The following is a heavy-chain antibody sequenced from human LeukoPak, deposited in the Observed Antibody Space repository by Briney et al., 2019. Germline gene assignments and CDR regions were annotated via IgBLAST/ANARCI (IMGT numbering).Heavy chain of an antibody. CDR3: AKTVAGED. D-gene: IGHD6-19*01. J-gene: IGHJ4*02. Sequence: QPGASLRLSCAASGFTFSNYAMSWVRQAPGKGLEWVSAITGSGGNTYYANSVKGRFTISRDNSKNTLYLQMNSLRAEDTAVYYCAKTVAGEDWGQGTLVTVSS. CDR2: ITGSGGNT. CDR1: GFTFSNYA. V-gene: IGHV3-23*01.